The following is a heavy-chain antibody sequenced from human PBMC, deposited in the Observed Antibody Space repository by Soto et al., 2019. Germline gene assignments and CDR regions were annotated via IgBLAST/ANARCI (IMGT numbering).Heavy chain of an antibody. CDR2: ISAYNGNT. CDR1: GYTFTSXX. J-gene: IGHJ4*02. V-gene: IGHV1-18*01. Sequence: QVQLVQSGAEVKKPGASVKVSCKASGYTFTSXXXXXXXXXXXXXLEWMGWISAYNGNTNYAQKLXGXVTMTTXXXXXXXXXXXXXXXXXXXXXXXXXXXXXXAGPLDYWGQGTLVTVSS. CDR3: XXXXXXAGPLDY.